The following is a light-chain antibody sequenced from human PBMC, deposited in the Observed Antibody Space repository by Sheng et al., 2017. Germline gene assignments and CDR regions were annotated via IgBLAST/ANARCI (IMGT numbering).Light chain of an antibody. CDR3: QQLRNYPIT. CDR2: AAS. J-gene: IGKJ5*01. Sequence: DIQLTQSPSFLSASVGDRVTITCRASQGISNYLGWYQQKLGKAPKLLIYAASTLQSGVPSRFSGSGSGTEFTLTISSLQPEDSATYYCQQLRNYPITFGQGTRLEIK. V-gene: IGKV1-9*01. CDR1: QGISNY.